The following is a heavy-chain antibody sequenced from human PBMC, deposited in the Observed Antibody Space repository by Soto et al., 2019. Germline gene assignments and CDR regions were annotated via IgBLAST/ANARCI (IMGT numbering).Heavy chain of an antibody. Sequence: QMQLVQSGPEVKKPGTSVKVSCKASGFTFTSSAVQWVRQARGQRLEWIGWIVVGSGNTNYAQKFQESVTITRDMSTSTATLELSSLRSEDTAVYYCAADRTYCGGGCYVDWGQGTLVTVSS. J-gene: IGHJ4*02. D-gene: IGHD2-21*02. CDR1: GFTFTSSA. CDR2: IVVGSGNT. V-gene: IGHV1-58*01. CDR3: AADRTYCGGGCYVD.